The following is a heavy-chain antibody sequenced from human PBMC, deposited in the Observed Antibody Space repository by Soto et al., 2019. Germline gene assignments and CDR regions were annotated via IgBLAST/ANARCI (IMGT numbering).Heavy chain of an antibody. CDR3: ATDKFKRDGYNDY. CDR1: GGTFSSYT. D-gene: IGHD5-12*01. CDR2: FDPEDGET. J-gene: IGHJ4*02. V-gene: IGHV1-24*01. Sequence: ASVKVSCKASGGTFSSYTISWVRQAPGQGLEWMGGFDPEDGETIYAQKFQGRVTMTEDTSTDTAYMELSSLRSEDTAVYYCATDKFKRDGYNDYWGQGTLVTVSS.